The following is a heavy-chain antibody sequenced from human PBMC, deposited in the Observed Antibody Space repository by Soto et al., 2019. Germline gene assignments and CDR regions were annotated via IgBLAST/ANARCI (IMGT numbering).Heavy chain of an antibody. V-gene: IGHV3-11*01. Sequence: QVQLVESGGGLVKPGGSLRLSCAASGFSFSGSYMSWIRQAPGKGLEWVSYIRSGGSNEYYAASVRGRFAISRDDAKNSLYLQWNGLRADDTAVYYCARGPLGAFAIWGQGTMVTVSS. CDR1: GFSFSGSY. CDR3: ARGPLGAFAI. J-gene: IGHJ3*02. CDR2: IRSGGSNE.